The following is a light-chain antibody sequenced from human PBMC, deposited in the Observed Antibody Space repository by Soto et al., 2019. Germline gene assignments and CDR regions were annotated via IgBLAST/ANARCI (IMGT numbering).Light chain of an antibody. V-gene: IGKV3-11*01. CDR2: DAS. CDR3: QQRSNWPGT. CDR1: QSVSSY. J-gene: IGKJ4*01. Sequence: EIVLTQSPATQSLSPGERATLSCRASQSVSSYLAWYQQKPGQAPRLLIYDASNRATGIPARFSGSGSGTDFTLTISSLEPEDFAVYYCQQRSNWPGTFGGGTKVDIK.